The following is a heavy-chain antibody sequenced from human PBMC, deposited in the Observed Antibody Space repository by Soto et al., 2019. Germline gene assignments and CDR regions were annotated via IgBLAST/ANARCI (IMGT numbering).Heavy chain of an antibody. Sequence: SVKVACKASGFTFTSSAVQWVRQARGQRLEWIGWIVVGSGNTNYAQKFQERVTITRDMSTSTAYMELSSLRSEDTAVYYCAADHKKRGYSYGYYYYGMDVWGQGTTVTVSS. D-gene: IGHD5-18*01. CDR2: IVVGSGNT. CDR3: AADHKKRGYSYGYYYYGMDV. CDR1: GFTFTSSA. J-gene: IGHJ6*02. V-gene: IGHV1-58*01.